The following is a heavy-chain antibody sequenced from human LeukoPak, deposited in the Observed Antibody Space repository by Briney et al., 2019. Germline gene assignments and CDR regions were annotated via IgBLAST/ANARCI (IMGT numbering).Heavy chain of an antibody. V-gene: IGHV3-23*01. CDR3: ASRSLYDSADY. Sequence: GGSLRLSCAASGFTFSSYAMSWVRQIPGKGLEWVSGINGNGGSTNYADSVKGRFTISRDNAKNSLYLQMNSLRAEDTAVYYCASRSLYDSADYWGQGTLVTVSS. CDR2: INGNGGST. D-gene: IGHD3-22*01. J-gene: IGHJ4*02. CDR1: GFTFSSYA.